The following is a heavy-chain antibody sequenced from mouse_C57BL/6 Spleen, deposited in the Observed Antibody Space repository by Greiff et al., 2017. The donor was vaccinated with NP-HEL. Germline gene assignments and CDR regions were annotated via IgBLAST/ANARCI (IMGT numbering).Heavy chain of an antibody. D-gene: IGHD2-3*01. CDR2: INPGSGGT. J-gene: IGHJ1*03. Sequence: VQLQQSGAELVRPGTSVKVSCKASGYAFTNYLIEWVKQRPGQGLEWIGVINPGSGGTNYNEKFKGKATLTADKSSSTAYMQLSSLTSDDSAVYFCARWMVFDVWGTGTTVTVSS. CDR1: GYAFTNYL. V-gene: IGHV1-54*01. CDR3: ARWMVFDV.